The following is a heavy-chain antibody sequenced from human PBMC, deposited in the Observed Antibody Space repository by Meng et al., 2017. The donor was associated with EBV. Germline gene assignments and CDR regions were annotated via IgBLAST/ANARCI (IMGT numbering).Heavy chain of an antibody. CDR1: NFTVSSYA. V-gene: IGHV1-3*01. CDR2: FNAGNDNT. J-gene: IGHJ4*02. D-gene: IGHD1-26*01. Sequence: SGAEVRKAWAPVKLSSKASNFTVSSYAMHWVRQAPDQSLEWMGWFNAGNDNTEYSQKFQGRVTITTDTSASTAYMELSNLISEDSAVYYCSWAGFRGSYKSIDYWGQGTLVTVSS. CDR3: SWAGFRGSYKSIDY.